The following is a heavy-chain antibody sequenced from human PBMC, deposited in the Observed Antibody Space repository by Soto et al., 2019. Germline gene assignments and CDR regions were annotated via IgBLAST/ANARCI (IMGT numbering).Heavy chain of an antibody. J-gene: IGHJ6*02. D-gene: IGHD2-2*01. CDR2: IYHSGST. CDR1: GGSISSSNW. V-gene: IGHV4-4*02. CDR3: GRGGGVLGVVVPAARDYYYYYGMDV. Sequence: QVQLQESGPGLVKPSGTLSLTCAVSGGSISSSNWWSWVRQPPGKGLEWIGEIYHSGSTNYNPSLKSRVTISGDKSKNLFPLELGSGPAGDTAVYYCGRGGGVLGVVVPAARDYYYYYGMDVWGQGTTVTVSS.